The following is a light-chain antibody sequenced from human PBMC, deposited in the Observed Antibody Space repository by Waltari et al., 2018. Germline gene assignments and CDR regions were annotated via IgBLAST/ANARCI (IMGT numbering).Light chain of an antibody. J-gene: IGLJ3*02. CDR2: ANT. V-gene: IGLV1-40*01. CDR1: SSNLGAGYD. CDR3: LSYDSSLSGWV. Sequence: QSVLTQPPSVSGAPGQRVTIPCTGSSSNLGAGYDVHWYQDLPGTAPKLLIYANTNRPSGVPDRFSGSKSGTSASLAITGLQAEDEADYYCLSYDSSLSGWVFGGGTKLTVL.